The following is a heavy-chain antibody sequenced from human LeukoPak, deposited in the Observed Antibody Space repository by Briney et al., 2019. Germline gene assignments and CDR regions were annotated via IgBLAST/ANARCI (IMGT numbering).Heavy chain of an antibody. CDR1: GYTFTYYA. Sequence: GASVKVSCTTSGYTFTYYALHWVRQAPGQRLEWLGWIDTGNGNTKYSQKFQGRATLTRATSTSTVYVELSSLRSEDTAVYYCASVYKYGMDVWGQGTTVIVSS. V-gene: IGHV1-3*04. CDR3: ASVYKYGMDV. CDR2: IDTGNGNT. J-gene: IGHJ6*02.